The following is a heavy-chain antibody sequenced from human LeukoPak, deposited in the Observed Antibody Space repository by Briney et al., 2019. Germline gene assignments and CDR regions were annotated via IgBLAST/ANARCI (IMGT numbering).Heavy chain of an antibody. CDR2: ISSSSSYI. J-gene: IGHJ3*02. CDR3: ARDQVYGGNSLAFDI. D-gene: IGHD4-23*01. CDR1: GFTFSSYS. Sequence: GGSLRLSCAASGFTFSSYSMNWVRQAPGKGLEWVSSISSSSSYIYYADSVKGRFSISRDNAKNSLYLQMYSLRAEDTAVYYCARDQVYGGNSLAFDIWGQGTMVTVSS. V-gene: IGHV3-21*01.